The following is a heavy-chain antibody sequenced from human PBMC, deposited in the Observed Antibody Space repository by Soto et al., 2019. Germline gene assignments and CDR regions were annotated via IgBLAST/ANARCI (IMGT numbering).Heavy chain of an antibody. V-gene: IGHV3-23*01. D-gene: IGHD3-3*01. CDR3: AKDDDFWSGYHDY. Sequence: GGSLRLSCAASGFTFSSYAMSRVLQAPGKGLEWVSAISGSGGSTYYADSVKGRFTISRDNSKNTLYLQMNSLRAEDTAVYYCAKDDDFWSGYHDYWGQGTLVTVSS. CDR2: ISGSGGST. CDR1: GFTFSSYA. J-gene: IGHJ4*02.